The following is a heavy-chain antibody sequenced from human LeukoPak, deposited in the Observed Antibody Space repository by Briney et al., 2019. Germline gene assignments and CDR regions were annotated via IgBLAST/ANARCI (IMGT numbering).Heavy chain of an antibody. J-gene: IGHJ6*02. D-gene: IGHD6-13*01. Sequence: GASVKVSCKAFGYTFTSYGISWVRQAPGQGLEWMGWISAYNGNTNYTQKLQGRVTMTTDTSTSTAYMELRSLRSDDTAVYYCARGPRYSSSWYYYYGMDVWGQGTTVTVSS. CDR2: ISAYNGNT. CDR1: GYTFTSYG. CDR3: ARGPRYSSSWYYYYGMDV. V-gene: IGHV1-18*01.